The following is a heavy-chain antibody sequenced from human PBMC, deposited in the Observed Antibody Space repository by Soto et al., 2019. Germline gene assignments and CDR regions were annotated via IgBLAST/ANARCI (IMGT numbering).Heavy chain of an antibody. CDR2: IIPIFGTA. V-gene: IGHV1-69*13. Sequence: SVKVSCKASGGTFSSYAISWVRQAPGQGLEWMGGIIPIFGTANYGQKFQGRVTITADESTSTAYMELSSLRSEDTAVYYCARDVPSWAPYYYGYGTQTRYGMDVWGQGTTVTVSS. CDR1: GGTFSSYA. D-gene: IGHD3-10*01. CDR3: ARDVPSWAPYYYGYGTQTRYGMDV. J-gene: IGHJ6*02.